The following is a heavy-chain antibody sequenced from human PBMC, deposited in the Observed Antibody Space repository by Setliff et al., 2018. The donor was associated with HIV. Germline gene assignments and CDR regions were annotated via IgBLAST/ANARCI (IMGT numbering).Heavy chain of an antibody. Sequence: SLTCTVSGGSISSYYWSWIRQPPGKGLEWIGYIYTSGSTNYNPSLKSRVTISVDTSKNQFSLKLSSVTAADTAVYYCARAGITGTTDYWGQGTLVTVSS. D-gene: IGHD1-7*01. V-gene: IGHV4-4*08. CDR3: ARAGITGTTDY. CDR2: IYTSGST. J-gene: IGHJ4*02. CDR1: GGSISSYY.